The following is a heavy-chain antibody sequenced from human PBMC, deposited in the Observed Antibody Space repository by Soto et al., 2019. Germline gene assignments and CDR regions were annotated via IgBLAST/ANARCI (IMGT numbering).Heavy chain of an antibody. CDR3: ARDPGYSSVDY. V-gene: IGHV3-7*01. D-gene: IGHD6-25*01. CDR1: GFSFSGSW. Sequence: DVQLVESGGGLVQPGGSLRLSCAASGFSFSGSWMSWVRQAPGRGLEFVANIKQDGSVKNYVDSVKGRFTISRDNAKKSVSLQMNGLRDADSGVYYCARDPGYSSVDYWGSGTLVTV. J-gene: IGHJ4*02. CDR2: IKQDGSVK.